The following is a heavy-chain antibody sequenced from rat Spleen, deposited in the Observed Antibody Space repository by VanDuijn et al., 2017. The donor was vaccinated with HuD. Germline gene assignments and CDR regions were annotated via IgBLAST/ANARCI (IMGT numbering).Heavy chain of an antibody. J-gene: IGHJ3*01. CDR1: GFTFSNFP. CDR2: ISTRGGST. D-gene: IGHD1-1*01. Sequence: EVHLVESGGGLVQPGRSLKLSCAASGFTFSNFPMAWVRQAPTKGLEWVATISTRGGSTYYRDSVKGRFTISRDNAKSTLYLQMNSLRSEDTATYYCARQRDYYSGEEWFAYWGQGTLVTVSS. CDR3: ARQRDYYSGEEWFAY. V-gene: IGHV5-46*01.